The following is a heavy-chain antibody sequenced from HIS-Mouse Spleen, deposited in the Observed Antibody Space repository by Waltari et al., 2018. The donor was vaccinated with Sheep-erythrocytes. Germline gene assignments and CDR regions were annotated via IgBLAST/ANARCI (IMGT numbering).Heavy chain of an antibody. CDR2: ISSNGGST. D-gene: IGHD6-19*01. Sequence: EVQLVESGGGLVQPGGSLSLSCAASGFPLSSYAMHWVRQAPGKGLEYVSAISSNGGSTYYANSVKGRFTISRDNSKNTLYLQMGSLRAEDMAVYYCARGGIAVAGYYFDYWGQGTLVTVSS. J-gene: IGHJ4*02. CDR3: ARGGIAVAGYYFDY. V-gene: IGHV3-64*01. CDR1: GFPLSSYA.